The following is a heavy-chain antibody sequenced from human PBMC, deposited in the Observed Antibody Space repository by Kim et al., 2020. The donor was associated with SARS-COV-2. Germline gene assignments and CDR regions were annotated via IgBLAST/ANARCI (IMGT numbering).Heavy chain of an antibody. CDR1: GGTFSSYA. D-gene: IGHD3-16*01. CDR2: IIPIIDIA. Sequence: SVKVSCKASGGTFSSYAISWVRQAPGQGLEWMGRIIPIIDIANYAQKLQGRVTITADKSTSTAYMELSSLRSEDTAVYYCARGSHYAPYGMDVWGQGTTVTVSS. J-gene: IGHJ6*02. V-gene: IGHV1-69*04. CDR3: ARGSHYAPYGMDV.